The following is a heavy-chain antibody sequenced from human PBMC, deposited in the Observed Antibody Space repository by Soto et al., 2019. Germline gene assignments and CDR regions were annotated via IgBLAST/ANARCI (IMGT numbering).Heavy chain of an antibody. Sequence: WWSWVRQPPGKGLEWIGEIYHSGSTNYNPSLKSRVTISVDKSKNRFSLKLSSVTAADTAVYYCARVSGSYYYGMDVWGQGTTVTVSS. CDR2: IYHSGST. CDR3: ARVSGSYYYGMDV. J-gene: IGHJ6*02. V-gene: IGHV4-4*02. D-gene: IGHD1-26*01. CDR1: W.